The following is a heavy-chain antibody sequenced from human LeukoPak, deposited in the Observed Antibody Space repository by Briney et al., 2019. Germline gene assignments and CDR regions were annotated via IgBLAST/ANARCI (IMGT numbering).Heavy chain of an antibody. D-gene: IGHD2-2*01. Sequence: GGSLRLSCAASVFTFSSYSMNWVRQAPGKGLEWVSSISSSSSYIYYADSVKGRFTISRDNAKNSLYLQMNSLRAEDTAVYYCARDLANQLDDYWGQGTLVTVSS. CDR2: ISSSSSYI. J-gene: IGHJ4*02. V-gene: IGHV3-21*01. CDR1: VFTFSSYS. CDR3: ARDLANQLDDY.